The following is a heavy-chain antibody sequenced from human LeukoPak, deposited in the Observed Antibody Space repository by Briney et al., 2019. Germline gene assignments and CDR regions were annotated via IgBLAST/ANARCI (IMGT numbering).Heavy chain of an antibody. Sequence: SGGSLRLSCAASGFTFSSYAMHWVRQAPGKGLEYVSAISSNGGSTYYANSVKGRFTISRDNSKNTLYLQMGSLRAEDMAVYYCARSGENWGQGTLVTVSS. CDR1: GFTFSSYA. V-gene: IGHV3-64*01. CDR3: ARSGEN. J-gene: IGHJ4*02. D-gene: IGHD3-10*01. CDR2: ISSNGGST.